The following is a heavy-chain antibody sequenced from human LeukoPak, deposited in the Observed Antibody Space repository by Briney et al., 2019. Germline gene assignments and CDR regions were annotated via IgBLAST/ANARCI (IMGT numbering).Heavy chain of an antibody. D-gene: IGHD4-23*01. CDR2: INYSGNT. J-gene: IGHJ4*02. Sequence: SQTLSLTCTVSGGSISSGGYYWGWIRQPPGKGLEWIGSINYSGNTYYNPSLKSRVTISVDTSKNQFSLKLSSVTAADAAVYYCATSGYQGNSRFDYWGQGTLVTVSS. CDR1: GGSISSGGYY. V-gene: IGHV4-39*01. CDR3: ATSGYQGNSRFDY.